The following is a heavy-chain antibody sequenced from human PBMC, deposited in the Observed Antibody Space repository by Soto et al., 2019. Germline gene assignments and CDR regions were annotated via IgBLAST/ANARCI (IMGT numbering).Heavy chain of an antibody. CDR1: SGSFSGYY. CDR3: ASAPKVSGSSQTRPDF. V-gene: IGHV4-34*01. D-gene: IGHD6-6*01. J-gene: IGHJ4*02. Sequence: QVQLHQWGAGLLKPSETLSLACSIYSGSFSGYYWSWIRQPPGKRLEWIGEISQSGNTNYSPSLKSRVSISIDTSKKQFSLNLASVSAADTAVYYCASAPKVSGSSQTRPDFWGQGTLVTVSS. CDR2: ISQSGNT.